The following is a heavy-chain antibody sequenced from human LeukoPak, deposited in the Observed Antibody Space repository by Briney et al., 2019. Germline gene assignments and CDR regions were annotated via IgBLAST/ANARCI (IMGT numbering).Heavy chain of an antibody. Sequence: GGSLRLSCAACGFTFRNYWMSWVRQAPGKGLEWVAKIKQDGSEEYYVDSVKGRFTISRDNAKNSLFLQMNSLRVEDTAIYYCARGGSYPGCWGQGTLVTVSS. CDR3: ARGGSYPGC. D-gene: IGHD1-26*01. J-gene: IGHJ4*02. V-gene: IGHV3-7*03. CDR2: IKQDGSEE. CDR1: GFTFRNYW.